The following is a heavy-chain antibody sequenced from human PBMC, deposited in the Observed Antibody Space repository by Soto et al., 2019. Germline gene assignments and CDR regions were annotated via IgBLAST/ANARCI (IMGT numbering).Heavy chain of an antibody. J-gene: IGHJ2*01. Sequence: GGSLRLSCAASGFTFGSYAMSWVRQAPGKGLEWVSAISGSGGSTYYADSVKGRFTISRDNSKNTLYLQMNSLRAEDTAVYYCAKLRCTNGVCYTSWYFDLWGRGTLVTVSS. CDR2: ISGSGGST. CDR3: AKLRCTNGVCYTSWYFDL. V-gene: IGHV3-23*01. CDR1: GFTFGSYA. D-gene: IGHD2-8*01.